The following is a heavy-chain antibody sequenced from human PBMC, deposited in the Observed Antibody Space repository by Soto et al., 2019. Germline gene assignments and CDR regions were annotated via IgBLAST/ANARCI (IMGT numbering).Heavy chain of an antibody. Sequence: SVKVSCKPSGGTFSSYAINLVRQAPAQRTEWMGGIIPIFGTANYAQKFQGRVTITADESTSTAYMELSSLRSEDTAVYYCARSLVATFWGFHYWGQGTQVTVSS. CDR2: IIPIFGTA. V-gene: IGHV1-69*13. J-gene: IGHJ4*02. CDR1: GGTFSSYA. CDR3: ARSLVATFWGFHY. D-gene: IGHD5-12*01.